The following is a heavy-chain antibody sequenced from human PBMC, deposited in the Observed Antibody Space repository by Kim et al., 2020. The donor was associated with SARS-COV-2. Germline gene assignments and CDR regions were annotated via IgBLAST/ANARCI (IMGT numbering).Heavy chain of an antibody. D-gene: IGHD2-21*02. Sequence: ASVKVSCKASGYTFTSYAMHWVRQAPGQRLEWMGWINAGNGNTKYSQKFQGRVTITRDTSASTAYMELSSLRSEDTAVYYCARDKGDGVVTAAYWYFDLWGRGTLVTVSS. CDR1: GYTFTSYA. CDR2: INAGNGNT. J-gene: IGHJ2*01. V-gene: IGHV1-3*01. CDR3: ARDKGDGVVTAAYWYFDL.